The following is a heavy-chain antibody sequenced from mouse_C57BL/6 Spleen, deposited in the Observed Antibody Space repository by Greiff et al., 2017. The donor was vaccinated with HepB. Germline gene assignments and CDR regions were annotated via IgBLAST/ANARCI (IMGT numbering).Heavy chain of an antibody. CDR3: TRNPFAY. CDR2: IDPETGGT. J-gene: IGHJ3*01. Sequence: VQRVESGAELVRPGASVTLSCKASGYTFTDYEMHWVKQTPVHGLEWIGAIDPETGGTAYNQKFKGKAILTADKSSSTAYMELRSLTSEDSAVYYCTRNPFAYWGQGTLVTVSA. CDR1: GYTFTDYE. V-gene: IGHV1-15*01.